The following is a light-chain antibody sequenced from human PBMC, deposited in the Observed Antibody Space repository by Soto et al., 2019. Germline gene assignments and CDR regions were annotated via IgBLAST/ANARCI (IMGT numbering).Light chain of an antibody. CDR3: QSYDSSLSDWV. CDR2: GNT. V-gene: IGLV1-40*01. J-gene: IGLJ3*02. CDR1: SSNFGSGYD. Sequence: QSVLTQPPSVSGAPGQRVSISCTGSSSNFGSGYDVHWYQQLPGTAPKLLIYGNTNRPSGVPDRFSGSKSGTLASLAITGLQAEDEADYYCQSYDSSLSDWVFGGGTKVTVL.